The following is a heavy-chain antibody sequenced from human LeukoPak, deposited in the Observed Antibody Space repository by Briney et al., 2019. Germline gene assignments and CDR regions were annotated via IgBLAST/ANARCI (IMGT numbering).Heavy chain of an antibody. CDR1: GDSISSYY. CDR2: IYSSGSA. V-gene: IGHV4-4*09. Sequence: SETLSLTCTVSGDSISSYYWGWIRQPPGKGLEWIGFIYSSGSANYSPSLRSRVTMSVDMSKNQFSLKLRSVTAADTAVYYCARQGAVDIWGQGTMVIVSS. J-gene: IGHJ3*02. CDR3: ARQGAVDI.